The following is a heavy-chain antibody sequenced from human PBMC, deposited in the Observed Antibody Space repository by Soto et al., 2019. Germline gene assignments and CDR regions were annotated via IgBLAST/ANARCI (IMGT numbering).Heavy chain of an antibody. CDR1: GFTFSRYA. J-gene: IGHJ4*02. CDR2: ISGSGGST. V-gene: IGHV3-23*01. CDR3: AKNNVFGSGTKDY. D-gene: IGHD3-10*01. Sequence: EVQLLDSGGGLVQPGGSLRLSCAASGFTFSRYAMSWVRQAPGKGLEWVSAISGSGGSTYYSDSVKGRFTISRDNSKNTVYLQMNSPRAEDTGVYYCAKNNVFGSGTKDYWGPGTLGTVSS.